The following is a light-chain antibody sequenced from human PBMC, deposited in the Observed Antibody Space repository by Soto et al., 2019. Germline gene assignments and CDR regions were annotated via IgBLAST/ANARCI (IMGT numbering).Light chain of an antibody. V-gene: IGKV1-5*03. CDR1: QSISGW. J-gene: IGKJ1*01. CDR3: QKSYSTPPK. CDR2: KAS. Sequence: DIQTTHSPSTLSASVGDIVTITCLASQSISGWLAWYQQKPGKAPKLLIYKASSLKSGVPSRFSGSGSGTDFTLTISSLQPEDFATYYCQKSYSTPPKFGQGNTGDIK.